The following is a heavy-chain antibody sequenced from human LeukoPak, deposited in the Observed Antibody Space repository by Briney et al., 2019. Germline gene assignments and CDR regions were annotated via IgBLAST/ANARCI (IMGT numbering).Heavy chain of an antibody. Sequence: SETLSLTCTVSGGSISSYYWSWIRQPPGKGLEWIEYIYYSGNTNYNPSLKSRVTISVDTSKNQFSLKLSSVTAADTAVYYCARHCSGGNCYFYGMDVWGQGTTVTVSS. D-gene: IGHD2-15*01. CDR3: ARHCSGGNCYFYGMDV. CDR2: IYYSGNT. CDR1: GGSISSYY. J-gene: IGHJ6*02. V-gene: IGHV4-59*08.